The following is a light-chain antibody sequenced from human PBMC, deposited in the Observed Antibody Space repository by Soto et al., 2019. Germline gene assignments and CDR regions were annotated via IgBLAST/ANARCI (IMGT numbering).Light chain of an antibody. CDR3: AAWDGSLSGVV. CDR2: RNN. CDR1: SSNIGTNY. V-gene: IGLV1-47*01. J-gene: IGLJ2*01. Sequence: QSVLTQLPSASGTPGQRVTISCSGSSSNIGTNYVSWYQRLPGTAPKLLIYRNNQRPSGVPVRFSGSKSGTSASLAISGLRSEDEADYYCAAWDGSLSGVVFGGGTKVTVL.